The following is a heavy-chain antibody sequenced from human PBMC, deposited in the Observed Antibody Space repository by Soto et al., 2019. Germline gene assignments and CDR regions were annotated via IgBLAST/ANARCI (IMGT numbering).Heavy chain of an antibody. J-gene: IGHJ6*02. CDR3: ARSLYYGSVSILPDYYYGMDV. CDR1: GGTFSSYA. CDR2: IIPIFGTA. Sequence: QVQLVQSGAEVKKPGSSVKVSCKASGGTFSSYAISWVRQAPGQGLEWMGGIIPIFGTANYAQKFQGRVTITADESTSTAYMELSSLRSEDTAVYYCARSLYYGSVSILPDYYYGMDVWGQGTTVTVSS. D-gene: IGHD3-10*01. V-gene: IGHV1-69*12.